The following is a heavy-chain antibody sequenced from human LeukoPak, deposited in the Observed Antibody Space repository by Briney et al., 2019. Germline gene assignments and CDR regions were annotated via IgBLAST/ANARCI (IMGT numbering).Heavy chain of an antibody. V-gene: IGHV3-23*01. Sequence: GGSLRLSCAASGFTFSSYAMSWVRQAPGKGLEWVSAISGSGGSTYYADSVKGRFTISRDNSKNTLYLQMNSLRAEDTAVYYCAKGRYYDSSGYSLYYFDYWGQGTLVTVSS. CDR1: GFTFSSYA. CDR2: ISGSGGST. D-gene: IGHD3-22*01. CDR3: AKGRYYDSSGYSLYYFDY. J-gene: IGHJ4*02.